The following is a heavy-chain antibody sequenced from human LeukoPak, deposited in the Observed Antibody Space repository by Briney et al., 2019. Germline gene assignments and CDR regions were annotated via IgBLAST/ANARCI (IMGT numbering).Heavy chain of an antibody. CDR2: IYYGGST. J-gene: IGHJ4*02. V-gene: IGHV4-59*01. Sequence: SETMSLTCTVSGGSISSYYWSWVRQPPGKGLEWVGYIYYGGSTNYNPFLKSRVNISVDHSKNQFSLKLNSVTAADTAVYYCAKEQDEGQYEGYWGQGTRVTVSS. D-gene: IGHD2-2*01. CDR1: GGSISSYY. CDR3: AKEQDEGQYEGY.